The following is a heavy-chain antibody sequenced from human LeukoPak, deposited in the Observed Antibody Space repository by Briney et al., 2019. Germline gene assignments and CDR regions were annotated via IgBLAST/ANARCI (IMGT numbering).Heavy chain of an antibody. J-gene: IGHJ4*02. V-gene: IGHV3-53*01. CDR3: ARVWELSFDH. CDR2: TYSDGAT. Sequence: PGRSLRLSCAASGFTVSSDHMSWVRQAPGEGLECVSITYSDGATAYADSVKGRFTISRDNSKNTVHLQMNSLRAEDTAVYYCARVWELSFDHWGQGALVTVSS. D-gene: IGHD1-26*01. CDR1: GFTVSSDH.